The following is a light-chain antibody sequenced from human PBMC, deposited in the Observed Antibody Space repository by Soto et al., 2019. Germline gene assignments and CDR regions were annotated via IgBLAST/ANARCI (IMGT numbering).Light chain of an antibody. CDR1: SSDVGGYNF. CDR3: SSYAGSNNFEVV. Sequence: QSALTQPPSASGSPGQSVTISCTGTSSDVGGYNFVSWYQQHPGKAPKLMIYEVSKRPSGVRDRFSGSKSGNTASLTVSGLQAEDEADYYCSSYAGSNNFEVVFGGGTTLTVL. CDR2: EVS. J-gene: IGLJ2*01. V-gene: IGLV2-8*01.